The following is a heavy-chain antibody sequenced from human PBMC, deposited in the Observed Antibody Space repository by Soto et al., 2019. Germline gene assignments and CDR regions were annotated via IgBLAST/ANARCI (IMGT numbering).Heavy chain of an antibody. V-gene: IGHV4-34*01. CDR1: GGSFSGYY. Sequence: PSETLSLTCAVYGGSFSGYYWSWIRQPPGKGLEWIGEINHSGSTNYNPSLKSRVTISVDTSKNQFSLKLSSVTAADTAVYYCAKGDYYDSINYYYYYGMDVWGQGTTVTVSS. J-gene: IGHJ6*02. CDR2: INHSGST. D-gene: IGHD3-22*01. CDR3: AKGDYYDSINYYYYYGMDV.